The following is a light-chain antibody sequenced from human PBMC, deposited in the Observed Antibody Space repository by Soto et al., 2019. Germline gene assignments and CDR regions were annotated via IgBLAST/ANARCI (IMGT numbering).Light chain of an antibody. J-gene: IGKJ1*01. Sequence: DIVMAQYPDSLAVSLGERATINCKSSQSVLYSSNNKNYLSWCGQKPGRPPKLLICWASTRESGVPDRFSGIGSGRDFILAIISLQAEDVAVYYGQQYYTTPRTFGQGTKV. V-gene: IGKV4-1*01. CDR2: WAS. CDR3: QQYYTTPRT. CDR1: QSVLYSSNNKNY.